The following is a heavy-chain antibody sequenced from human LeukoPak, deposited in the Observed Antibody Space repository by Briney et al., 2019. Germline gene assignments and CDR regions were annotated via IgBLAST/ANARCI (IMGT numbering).Heavy chain of an antibody. V-gene: IGHV3-7*03. CDR3: ASQPAAADVDY. CDR1: GFTVNSNY. Sequence: GGSLRLSCAASGFTVNSNYMTWVRQAPGKGLEWVANIKPDGSEKSYVDSVKGRFTISRDNAKNSLYLQMNSLRADDTGVYYCASQPAAADVDYWGQGTLVTVSS. CDR2: IKPDGSEK. J-gene: IGHJ4*02. D-gene: IGHD2-2*01.